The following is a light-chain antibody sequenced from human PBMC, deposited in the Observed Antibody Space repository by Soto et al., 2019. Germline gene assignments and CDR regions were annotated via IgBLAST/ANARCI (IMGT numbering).Light chain of an antibody. CDR2: DVT. CDR3: DSYTSGSTRV. V-gene: IGLV2-14*03. Sequence: QSALTQPASVSGSPGQSITISCTGTSSDVGGYNYVSWYQQHPGKAPKLMIYDVTYRPSGVSNRFSGSKSGNTASLTISGLQAEDEADYYCDSYTSGSTRVFGTGTKLTVL. J-gene: IGLJ1*01. CDR1: SSDVGGYNY.